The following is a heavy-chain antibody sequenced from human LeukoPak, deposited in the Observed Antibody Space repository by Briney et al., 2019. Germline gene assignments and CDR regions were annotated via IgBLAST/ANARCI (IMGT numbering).Heavy chain of an antibody. Sequence: GGSLRLSCAASGFTVSSNYMTWVRQAPGQGLEWVSVIYFGGTTYYADSVKGRFTISRGNARNSLFLQMNNLRDEDTAVYYCARPLVFWGQGTLVTVSS. D-gene: IGHD6-6*01. CDR1: GFTVSSNY. CDR3: ARPLVF. J-gene: IGHJ4*02. V-gene: IGHV3-53*01. CDR2: IYFGGTT.